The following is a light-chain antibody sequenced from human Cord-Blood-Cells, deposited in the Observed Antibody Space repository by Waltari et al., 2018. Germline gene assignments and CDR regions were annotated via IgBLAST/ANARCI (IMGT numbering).Light chain of an antibody. Sequence: SALTQPASGSGSPGPSIPLSCTVTCIAAGGFNYVSWYQQHPGKAPKLMIYDVSNRPSGVSNRFSGSKSGNTASLTISGLQAEDEADYYCSSYTSSSTVVFGGGTKLTVL. V-gene: IGLV2-14*01. CDR3: SSYTSSSTVV. CDR2: DVS. CDR1: CIAAGGFNY. J-gene: IGLJ2*01.